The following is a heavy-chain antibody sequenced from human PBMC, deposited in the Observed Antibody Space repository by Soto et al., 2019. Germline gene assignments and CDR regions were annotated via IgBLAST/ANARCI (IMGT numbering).Heavy chain of an antibody. Sequence: ASVKVSCKASGYTFTSYDINWVRQATGQGLEWMGWMNPNSGNTGYAQKFQGRVTMTRNTSISTAYMELSNLRSEDTAVYYCAGSDTDMADDAFDIWGQGTMVTVSS. CDR1: GYTFTSYD. CDR2: MNPNSGNT. V-gene: IGHV1-8*01. J-gene: IGHJ3*02. D-gene: IGHD5-18*01. CDR3: AGSDTDMADDAFDI.